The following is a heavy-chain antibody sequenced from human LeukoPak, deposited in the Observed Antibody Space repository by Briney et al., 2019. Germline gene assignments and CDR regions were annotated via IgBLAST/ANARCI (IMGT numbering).Heavy chain of an antibody. Sequence: GGSLRLSCAASGFTFDDYAMHWVRQAPGKGLEWVSGIRWNSGSIGYADSVKGRFTISRDNAKNSLYLQMNSLRAEDAALYYCARCETVTMVRGVYYYYYGMDVWGQGTTVTVSS. J-gene: IGHJ6*02. CDR2: IRWNSGSI. CDR1: GFTFDDYA. CDR3: ARCETVTMVRGVYYYYYGMDV. D-gene: IGHD3-10*01. V-gene: IGHV3-9*01.